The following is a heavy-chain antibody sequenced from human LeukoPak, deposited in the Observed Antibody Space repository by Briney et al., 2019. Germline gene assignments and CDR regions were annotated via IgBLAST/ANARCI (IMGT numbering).Heavy chain of an antibody. D-gene: IGHD1-26*01. CDR2: IYHSGST. V-gene: IGHV4-4*02. CDR1: GVSISSSNW. Sequence: SETLSLTCAVSGVSISSSNWWSWVRQPPGKGLEWIGEIYHSGSTNYNPSLKSRVTISVDKSKNQFSLKLSSVTAADTAAYYCARVDLGYYIDYWGQGTLVTVSS. J-gene: IGHJ4*02. CDR3: ARVDLGYYIDY.